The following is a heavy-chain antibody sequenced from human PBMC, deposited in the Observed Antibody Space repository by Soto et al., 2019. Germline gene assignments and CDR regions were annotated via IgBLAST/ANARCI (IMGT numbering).Heavy chain of an antibody. J-gene: IGHJ4*02. Sequence: ASVKVSCKACCYTFTSYGISWVRQAPGQGLEWMGWISAYNGNTNYAQKLQGRVTMTTDTSTSTAYMELRSLRSDDTAVYYCARDTGPYRRIVGATPFDFWGRGTLVTGSS. CDR1: CYTFTSYG. CDR2: ISAYNGNT. CDR3: ARDTGPYRRIVGATPFDF. D-gene: IGHD1-26*01. V-gene: IGHV1-18*01.